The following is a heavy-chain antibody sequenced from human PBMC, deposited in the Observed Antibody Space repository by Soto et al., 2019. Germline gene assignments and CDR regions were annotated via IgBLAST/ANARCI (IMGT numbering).Heavy chain of an antibody. V-gene: IGHV2-26*01. Sequence: QVTLKESGPVLVKPTETLTLTCTVSGFSLSNARMGVSWIRQPPGKALEWLAHIFSNDEKSYSTSLKSRLTISTDTSKSQVVLTMTNMDPVDTATYYCARIRTPYYYGSGSYYNHIWFDPWGQGTLVTVSS. CDR2: IFSNDEK. CDR1: GFSLSNARMG. D-gene: IGHD3-10*01. CDR3: ARIRTPYYYGSGSYYNHIWFDP. J-gene: IGHJ5*02.